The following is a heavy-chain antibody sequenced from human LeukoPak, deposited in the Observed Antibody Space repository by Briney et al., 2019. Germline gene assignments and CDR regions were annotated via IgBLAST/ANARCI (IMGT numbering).Heavy chain of an antibody. J-gene: IGHJ4*02. CDR2: IKSKTDGGTT. CDR1: GFTFSNAW. D-gene: IGHD1-26*01. V-gene: IGHV3-15*01. Sequence: PGGSLRLSCAASGFTFSNAWMSWVRQAPGKGLEWVGRIKSKTDGGTTDYAAPVKGRFTISRDDSKNTLYLQMNSLKTEDTAVYYCTTDSGSERATDFDYWGQGTLVTVSS. CDR3: TTDSGSERATDFDY.